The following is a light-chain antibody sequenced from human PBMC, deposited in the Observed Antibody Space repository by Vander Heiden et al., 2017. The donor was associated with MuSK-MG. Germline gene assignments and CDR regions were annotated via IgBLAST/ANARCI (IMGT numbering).Light chain of an antibody. Sequence: DIVMTQSPDSLAVSLGERATINCKSSQSILYSSNNKKYLAWYQQKPGQPPKLLIAWASSRESGVPDRFSGSGSGTDFTLTISSLQAEDVAVYYCQQYYSIPLTFGGGTKVEIK. CDR3: QQYYSIPLT. CDR1: QSILYSSNNKKY. CDR2: WAS. J-gene: IGKJ4*01. V-gene: IGKV4-1*01.